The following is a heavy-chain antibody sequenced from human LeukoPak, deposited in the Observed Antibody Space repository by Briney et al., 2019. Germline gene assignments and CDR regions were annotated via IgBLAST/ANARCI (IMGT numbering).Heavy chain of an antibody. CDR3: ARHNSYGSPGDY. D-gene: IGHD5-18*01. V-gene: IGHV5-51*01. J-gene: IGHJ4*02. Sequence: KPGGSLQISCQGSGSIFTSYWIGWGRQLPGKGLEWMGIIYPGDSDTRYSPSCQGQVTLSADKASSTAYLQWSSLKASDTAMYYCARHNSYGSPGDYWGQGTLVTVSS. CDR2: IYPGDSDT. CDR1: GSIFTSYW.